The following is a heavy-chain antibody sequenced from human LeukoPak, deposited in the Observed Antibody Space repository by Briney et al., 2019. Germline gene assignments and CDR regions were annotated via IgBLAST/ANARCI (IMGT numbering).Heavy chain of an antibody. D-gene: IGHD4-17*01. CDR1: GGSFSGYY. CDR2: INHSGST. CDR3: ARADYGDYDLRPEYFQH. Sequence: SETLSLTCAVYGGSFSGYYWSWIRQPPGKGLEWIGEINHSGSTNYNPSLKSRVIISVDKSKTQFSLNLSSVTATDTAVYYCARADYGDYDLRPEYFQHWGQGTLVTVSS. J-gene: IGHJ1*01. V-gene: IGHV4-34*01.